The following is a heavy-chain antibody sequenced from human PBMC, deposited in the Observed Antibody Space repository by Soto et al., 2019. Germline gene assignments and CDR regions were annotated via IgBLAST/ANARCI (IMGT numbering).Heavy chain of an antibody. CDR1: GYTFTDYY. D-gene: IGHD3-22*01. CDR3: AKGGHYASPHYADS. J-gene: IGHJ4*02. Sequence: QVHLVQSGTEVRQPGASVTVSCKASGYTFTDYYLHWVRQAPGQGPEWMGWINPNTGGTDYAQKFRDWVTMTTDTSINTAYMDLSRLKSHDTAVYYCAKGGHYASPHYADSWGQGTLVTVSS. CDR2: INPNTGGT. V-gene: IGHV1-2*04.